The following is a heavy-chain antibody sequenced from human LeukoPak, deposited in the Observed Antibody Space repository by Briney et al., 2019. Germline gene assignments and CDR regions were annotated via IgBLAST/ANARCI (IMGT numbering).Heavy chain of an antibody. CDR1: AFTFSSYA. V-gene: IGHV3-23*01. CDR3: AVRSSAYYFFDY. J-gene: IGHJ4*02. CDR2: ISASGGST. Sequence: GGSLRLSCAASAFTFSSYAMSWVRQAPRKGLEWVSVISASGGSTYYADPVKGRFTISRDNSKNTLYLQMNSLRAEDTAVYYCAVRSSAYYFFDYWGQGTLVTVSS. D-gene: IGHD3-22*01.